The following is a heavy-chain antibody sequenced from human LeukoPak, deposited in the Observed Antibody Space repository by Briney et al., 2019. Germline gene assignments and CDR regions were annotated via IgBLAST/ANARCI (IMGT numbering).Heavy chain of an antibody. CDR2: ITGDGTST. D-gene: IGHD3-16*01. CDR3: ARGGTPPEALGDTFDI. J-gene: IGHJ3*02. V-gene: IGHV3-74*01. CDR1: GFTFSRYW. Sequence: PGGSLILSYAASGFTFSRYWMHWVRQGPGMGLERVSRITGDGTSTIYADSVKGRFSISRDNAKNTVYLEMSSLRAGDTAIYYCARGGTPPEALGDTFDIWGQGALVTVSS.